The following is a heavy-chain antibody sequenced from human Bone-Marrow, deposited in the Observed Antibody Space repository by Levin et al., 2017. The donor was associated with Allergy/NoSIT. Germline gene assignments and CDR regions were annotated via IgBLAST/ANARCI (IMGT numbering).Heavy chain of an antibody. CDR2: INAGNGDT. CDR3: ARAHPYYDFFTG. J-gene: IGHJ4*02. D-gene: IGHD3-9*01. CDR1: GYDLSGYT. V-gene: IGHV1-3*01. Sequence: AGESLKISCKAYGYDLSGYTKHWVRQAPGQRLEWMGWINAGNGDTRYSQKFQGRVTMTRDTSADTAYMELRSLTPEDTAVYYCARAHPYYDFFTGWGQGTLITVSS.